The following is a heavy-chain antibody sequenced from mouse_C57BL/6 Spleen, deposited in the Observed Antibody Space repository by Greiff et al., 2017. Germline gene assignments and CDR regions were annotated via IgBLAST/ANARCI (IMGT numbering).Heavy chain of an antibody. CDR1: GYSFTDYN. Sequence: EVKLVESGPELVKPGASVKISCKASGYSFTDYNMNWVKQSNGKSLEWIGVINPNYGTTSYNQKFKGKATLTVDQSSSTAYMQLNSLTSEYSAFYCCARCPIYYYGSSYGDYAMDYWGQGTSVTVSS. J-gene: IGHJ4*01. CDR2: INPNYGTT. D-gene: IGHD1-1*01. CDR3: ARCPIYYYGSSYGDYAMDY. V-gene: IGHV1-39*01.